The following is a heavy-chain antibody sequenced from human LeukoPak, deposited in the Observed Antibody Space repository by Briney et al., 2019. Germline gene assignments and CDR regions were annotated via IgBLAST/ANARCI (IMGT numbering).Heavy chain of an antibody. V-gene: IGHV4-59*12. CDR2: ISYSGNT. CDR1: GGSISSYY. CDR3: ARAVGYASGFDL. J-gene: IGHJ4*02. Sequence: PSETLSLTCTVSGGSISSYYWSWIRQPPGKGLEWIGYISYSGNTNYNPSLKSRVTISVDTSKKQFSLKMSSVTAADTAVYCCARAVGYASGFDLWGQGTLVTVSS. D-gene: IGHD2-8*02.